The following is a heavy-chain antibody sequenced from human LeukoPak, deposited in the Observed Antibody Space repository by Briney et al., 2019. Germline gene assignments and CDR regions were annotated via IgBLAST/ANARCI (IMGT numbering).Heavy chain of an antibody. J-gene: IGHJ5*02. CDR3: ARDAPQVPAAGVLAS. Sequence: PGGSLRLSCVASGFTFSDYYMTWVRQAPGKGLEWVSYIGTSGSTIYYADSVGGRFTISRDNAKNSLYLQMDSLRVEDTAVYYCARDAPQVPAAGVLASWGQGTLVIVSS. V-gene: IGHV3-11*04. D-gene: IGHD6-13*01. CDR2: IGTSGSTI. CDR1: GFTFSDYY.